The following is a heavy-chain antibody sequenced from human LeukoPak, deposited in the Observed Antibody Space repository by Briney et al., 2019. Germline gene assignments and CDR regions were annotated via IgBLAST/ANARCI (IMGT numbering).Heavy chain of an antibody. V-gene: IGHV1-2*06. CDR2: INPNSGGT. CDR1: GYTFAGYY. CDR3: ARDHSELRYFDWYGRGNYFDY. Sequence: GASVKVSCKASGYTFAGYYVHWVRQAPGQGLEWMGRINPNSGGTSYAQKFQGRVTMTRDTSTSTVYMELSSLRSEDTAVYYCARDHSELRYFDWYGRGNYFDYWGQGTLVTVSS. D-gene: IGHD3-9*01. J-gene: IGHJ4*02.